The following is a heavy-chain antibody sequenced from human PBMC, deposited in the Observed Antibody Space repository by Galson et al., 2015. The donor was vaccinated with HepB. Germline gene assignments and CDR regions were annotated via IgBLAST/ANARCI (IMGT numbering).Heavy chain of an antibody. D-gene: IGHD6-13*01. CDR2: IHEDTTTK. CDR1: GFTFDRYW. CDR3: ARHGYSSWEIDH. V-gene: IGHV3-7*03. J-gene: IGHJ4*02. Sequence: SLRLSCAASGFTFDRYWMTWVRQAPGKGLEWLASIHEDTTTKYCVDSVEGRITISRDNARNSVYLQMSSLRVEDTAIYYCARHGYSSWEIDHWGQGTLVTVSS.